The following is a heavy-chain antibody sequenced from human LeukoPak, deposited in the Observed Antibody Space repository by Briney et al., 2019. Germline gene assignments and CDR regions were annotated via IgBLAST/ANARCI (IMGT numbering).Heavy chain of an antibody. V-gene: IGHV4-59*01. Sequence: PWETLSLTCTVSGGSISTYYWSWMRQPSGRGLEWIGYIYYSGSTNHNPSLQSRVTISVDTSKNQFSLKLNSVTAADTAVYYCARGGVPGGFYGTFDYWGQGTLVSVSS. CDR2: IYYSGST. CDR1: GGSISTYY. CDR3: ARGGVPGGFYGTFDY. D-gene: IGHD3-3*01. J-gene: IGHJ4*02.